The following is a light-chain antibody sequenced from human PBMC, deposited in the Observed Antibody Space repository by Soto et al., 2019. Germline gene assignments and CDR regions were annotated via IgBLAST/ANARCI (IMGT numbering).Light chain of an antibody. CDR2: KNS. Sequence: QSAVTQPPSASGTPGQRVTISCSGSSSNIGSNYVYWYQHLPGTAPKVLIYKNSHRPSGVPDRISGSKSDTSASLAISGLRSEDEAHYYCAVWDDSLSGVVFGGGTQLTVL. CDR3: AVWDDSLSGVV. CDR1: SSNIGSNY. V-gene: IGLV1-47*01. J-gene: IGLJ3*02.